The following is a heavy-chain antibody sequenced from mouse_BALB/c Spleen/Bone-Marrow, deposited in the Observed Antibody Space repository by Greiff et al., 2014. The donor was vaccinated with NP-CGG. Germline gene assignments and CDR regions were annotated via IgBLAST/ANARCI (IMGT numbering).Heavy chain of an antibody. CDR3: TRGGNWEDFDY. V-gene: IGHV5-17*02. D-gene: IGHD4-1*01. J-gene: IGHJ2*01. CDR2: ISSDSGAI. CDR1: GFTFSSFG. Sequence: EVMLVESGGGLVQPGGSRKLSCAASGFTFSSFGMHWVRQAPEKGLEWIAYISSDSGAIFYADTVKGRFTISRDNTKNTLFLQMTSLRSEDTAIYFCTRGGNWEDFDYWGQGTTLTVSS.